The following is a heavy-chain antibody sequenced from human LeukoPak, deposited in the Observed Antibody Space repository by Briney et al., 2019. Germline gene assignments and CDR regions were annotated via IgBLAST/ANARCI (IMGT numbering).Heavy chain of an antibody. D-gene: IGHD2/OR15-2a*01. CDR2: MSSDGSYE. Sequence: GGSLRLSCAASGLTFGSYGMHWVRQAPGKGLEWVAVMSSDGSYENYADSVKGRFTISRDNSKNTLYLQMNSLRAEDTAVYFCASQISTGYWGQGTPVTVSS. J-gene: IGHJ4*02. CDR3: ASQISTGY. V-gene: IGHV3-30*03. CDR1: GLTFGSYG.